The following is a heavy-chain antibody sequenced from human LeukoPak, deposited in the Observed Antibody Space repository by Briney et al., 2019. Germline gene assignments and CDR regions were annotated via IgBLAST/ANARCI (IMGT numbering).Heavy chain of an antibody. Sequence: ASVKVSCKASGGAFSSYAISWVRQAPGQGLEWMGGIIPIFGTANYAQKFQGRVTITADKSTSTAYMELSSLRSEDTAVYYCVAGYYYYYMDVWGKGTTVTVSS. CDR3: VAGYYYYYMDV. CDR1: GGAFSSYA. D-gene: IGHD2-21*01. V-gene: IGHV1-69*06. CDR2: IIPIFGTA. J-gene: IGHJ6*03.